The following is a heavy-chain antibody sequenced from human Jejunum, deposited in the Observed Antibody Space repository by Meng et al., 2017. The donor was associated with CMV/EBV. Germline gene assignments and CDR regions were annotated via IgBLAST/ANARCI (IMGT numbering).Heavy chain of an antibody. D-gene: IGHD3-22*01. CDR2: IYYSVTI. J-gene: IGHJ4*02. Sequence: QLQLQESGPGLVKPSEXLSLTCPXSGDSFTSNSGRYYWGWILQPPAKGLEWIANIYYSVTIDYNPSLRSRVTISRDTSKNQFFLRLSSVTAADTAVYYCARLLGSSGYYIFHYFDYWGQGTLVTVSS. CDR3: ARLLGSSGYYIFHYFDY. CDR1: GDSFTSNSGRYY. V-gene: IGHV4-39*07.